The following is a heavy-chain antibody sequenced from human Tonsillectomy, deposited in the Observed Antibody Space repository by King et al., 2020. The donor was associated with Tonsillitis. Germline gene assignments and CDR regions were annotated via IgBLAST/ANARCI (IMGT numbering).Heavy chain of an antibody. J-gene: IGHJ3*02. Sequence: QLVQSGGGVVQPGGSLRLSCAASGFTFSSYGMHWVRQAPGKGLEWVAFIRYDGYDIYYADSVKGRFTISRDNSKTTLYVQMNSLGAEDTAVYYCAKAIARVVVAPPNAFDIWGQGTMVSVAS. CDR3: AKAIARVVVAPPNAFDI. CDR1: GFTFSSYG. D-gene: IGHD3-22*01. CDR2: IRYDGYDI. V-gene: IGHV3-30*02.